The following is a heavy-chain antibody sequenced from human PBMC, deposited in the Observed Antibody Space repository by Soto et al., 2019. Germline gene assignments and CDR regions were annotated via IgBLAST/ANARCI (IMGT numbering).Heavy chain of an antibody. V-gene: IGHV3-21*05. CDR2: ISSISTDI. Sequence: PWGSLRLSCAASGFTFGVYNMNWVRQAPGRGLEWVAFISSISTDIQYADSVRGRFTVSRDNGKNTLHLQMNSLRDDDTAVYYCATDPTGQTDFPLDWGQGTLVTVSS. D-gene: IGHD1-1*01. J-gene: IGHJ4*02. CDR3: ATDPTGQTDFPLD. CDR1: GFTFGVYN.